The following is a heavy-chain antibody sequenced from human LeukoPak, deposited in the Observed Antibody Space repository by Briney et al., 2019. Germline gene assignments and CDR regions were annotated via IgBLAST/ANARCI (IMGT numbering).Heavy chain of an antibody. CDR1: GGSISSSNYY. CDR2: IYYSGST. Sequence: SETLSLTCTVSGGSISSSNYYWGWIRQPPGKGLEWIGSIYYSGSTYYSPSLKSRVTISVDTSKNQFSLKLSSVTAADTAVYYCAVNYYDSSGYSDWGQGTLVTVSS. D-gene: IGHD3-22*01. J-gene: IGHJ4*02. V-gene: IGHV4-39*07. CDR3: AVNYYDSSGYSD.